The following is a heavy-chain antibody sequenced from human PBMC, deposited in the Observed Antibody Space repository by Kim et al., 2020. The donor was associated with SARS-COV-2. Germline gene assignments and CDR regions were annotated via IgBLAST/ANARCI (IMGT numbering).Heavy chain of an antibody. D-gene: IGHD2-2*01. CDR3: ATSRGTXXXVVPAAMRYYYGXXV. Sequence: ASVKVSCKVSGYTLTELSMHWVRQAPGKGLEWMGGFDPEDGETIYAQKFQGRVXITENTSTDTAYMDLSSLXSEDTAVYYCATSRGTXXXVVPAAMRYYYGXXVWGQXXTVTVSS. CDR1: GYTLTELS. V-gene: IGHV1-24*01. CDR2: FDPEDGET. J-gene: IGHJ6*02.